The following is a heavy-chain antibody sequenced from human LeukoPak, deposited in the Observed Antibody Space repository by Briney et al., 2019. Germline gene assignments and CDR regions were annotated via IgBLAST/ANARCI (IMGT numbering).Heavy chain of an antibody. CDR2: ISGSGGST. CDR1: GFTFSSYA. CDR3: ARDRITGIVGATKTFDY. Sequence: GGSLRLSCAVSGFTFSSYAMSWVRQAPGKGLEWVSAISGSGGSTYYADSVKGRFTISRDNSKNTLYLQMNSLRDEDTAVYYCARDRITGIVGATKTFDYWGQGTLVTVSS. J-gene: IGHJ4*02. V-gene: IGHV3-23*01. D-gene: IGHD1-26*01.